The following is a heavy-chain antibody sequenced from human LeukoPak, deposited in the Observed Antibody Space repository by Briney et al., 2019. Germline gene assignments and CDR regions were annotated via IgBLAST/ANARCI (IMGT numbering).Heavy chain of an antibody. Sequence: SETLSLTCTVSGGSISSGDYYWSWIRQPPGKGLERIGYIYYSGSTYYNPSLKSRVTISVDTSKNQFSLKLSSVTAADTAVYYCARVESYGSGRDFDYWGQGTLVTVSS. V-gene: IGHV4-30-4*01. J-gene: IGHJ4*02. CDR3: ARVESYGSGRDFDY. CDR2: IYYSGST. D-gene: IGHD3-10*01. CDR1: GGSISSGDYY.